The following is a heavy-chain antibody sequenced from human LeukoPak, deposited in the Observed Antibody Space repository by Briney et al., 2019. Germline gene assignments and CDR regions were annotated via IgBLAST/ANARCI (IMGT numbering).Heavy chain of an antibody. CDR1: GYSISSGYY. V-gene: IGHV4-38-2*01. J-gene: IGHJ4*02. CDR2: IYHSGST. D-gene: IGHD6-6*01. CDR3: ARHRGLGGRSSYFDY. Sequence: SETLSLTCAVSGYSISSGYYWGWIRQPPGKGLEWIGSIYHSGSTYYNPSLKSRVTKSVDTSKNQFSPKLSSVTAADTAVYYCARHRGLGGRSSYFDYWGQGTLVTVSS.